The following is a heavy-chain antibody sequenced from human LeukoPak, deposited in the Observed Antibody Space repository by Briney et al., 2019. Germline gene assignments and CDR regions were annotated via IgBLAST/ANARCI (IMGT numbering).Heavy chain of an antibody. V-gene: IGHV3-23*01. Sequence: PGGSLRLSCAASGFTFSTYGMNWVRQAPGKGLEWVSAISGSGGSTYYADSVKGRFTISRDNSKNTLYLQMNNLRAEDTAVYYCAKDPPLDIVVVVAATRGQGTLATVSS. D-gene: IGHD2-15*01. J-gene: IGHJ4*02. CDR3: AKDPPLDIVVVVAAT. CDR1: GFTFSTYG. CDR2: ISGSGGST.